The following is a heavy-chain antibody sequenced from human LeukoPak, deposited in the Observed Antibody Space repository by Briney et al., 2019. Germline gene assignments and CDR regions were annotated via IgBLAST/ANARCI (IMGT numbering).Heavy chain of an antibody. J-gene: IGHJ4*02. Sequence: KPSETLSLTCGVYGGSFSGYYWNWIRQPPGRGLEWIGEINHSGARKYHPSLKSRVTISVDTSKNQFSLKLSSVTAADSAVYYCARLDMSTIRIDFWGQGTVVTVSS. CDR3: ARLDMSTIRIDF. CDR2: INHSGAR. D-gene: IGHD5-24*01. CDR1: GGSFSGYY. V-gene: IGHV4-34*01.